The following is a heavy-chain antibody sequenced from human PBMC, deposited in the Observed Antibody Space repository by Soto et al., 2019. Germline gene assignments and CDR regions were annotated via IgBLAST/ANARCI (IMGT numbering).Heavy chain of an antibody. D-gene: IGHD1-26*01. J-gene: IGHJ3*02. CDR1: GFTFSSYS. Sequence: GGSLRLSCAASGFTFSSYSMNWVRQAPGKGLEWVSSISSSSSYIYYADSVKGRFTISRDNAKNSLYLQMNSLRAEDTAVYYCARDRAVGATTGASEIWGQGTMVTVSS. V-gene: IGHV3-21*01. CDR2: ISSSSSYI. CDR3: ARDRAVGATTGASEI.